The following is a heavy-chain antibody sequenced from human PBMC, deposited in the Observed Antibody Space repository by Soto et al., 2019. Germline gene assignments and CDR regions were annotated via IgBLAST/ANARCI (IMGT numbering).Heavy chain of an antibody. J-gene: IGHJ5*02. CDR3: ARHAVAPWFGELTLGVLNWFDP. CDR2: IDPSDSYT. D-gene: IGHD3-10*01. CDR1: GYSFTSYW. Sequence: GESLKISCKGSGYSFTSYWISWVRQMPGKGLEWMGRIDPSDSYTNYSPSFQGHVTISADKSISTAYLQWSSLKASDTAMYYCARHAVAPWFGELTLGVLNWFDPWGQGTLVTVSS. V-gene: IGHV5-10-1*01.